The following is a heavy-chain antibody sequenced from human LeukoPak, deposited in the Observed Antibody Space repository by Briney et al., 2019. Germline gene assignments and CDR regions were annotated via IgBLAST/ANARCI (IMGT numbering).Heavy chain of an antibody. CDR1: XXTFTGYY. J-gene: IGHJ6*02. D-gene: IGHD4-11*01. V-gene: IGHV1-2*02. CDR3: ARDLTVTTQPKPHYGMDV. CDR2: XXXXSGGT. Sequence: SCKAXXXTFTGYYMHWVRQAPGXGLEWMGXXXXXSGGTNYAQKFQGRVTMTRDTSISTAYMELSRLRSDDTAVYYCARDLTVTTQPKPHYGMDVWGQGTTVTVSS.